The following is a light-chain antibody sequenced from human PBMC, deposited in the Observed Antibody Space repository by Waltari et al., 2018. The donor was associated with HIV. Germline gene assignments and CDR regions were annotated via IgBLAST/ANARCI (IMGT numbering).Light chain of an antibody. J-gene: IGKJ3*01. V-gene: IGKV1D-13*01. CDR1: QGISSA. CDR2: DAS. CDR3: QQSKNYPFT. Sequence: AIQLTQSPSSLSASVGDRVTITCRASQGISSAVAWYQPKPGKAPKLLIYDASSLESGVPSRFSGSGSGTDFTLTISSLQPEDFATYYCQQSKNYPFTFGPGTKVDIK.